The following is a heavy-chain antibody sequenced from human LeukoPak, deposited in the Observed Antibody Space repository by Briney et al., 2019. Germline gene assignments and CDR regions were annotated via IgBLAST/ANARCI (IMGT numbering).Heavy chain of an antibody. CDR1: GLTFDDYA. Sequence: PGGSLRLSCAASGLTFDDYAMHWVRQAPGKGLEWVSSISWNGGSIGYADSVKGRFTISRDNAKNSPYLRMNSLRTEDTAFYYCAKDNNARIAVTVNRGTDYWGQGTLVTVSS. CDR3: AKDNNARIAVTVNRGTDY. D-gene: IGHD6-19*01. CDR2: ISWNGGSI. V-gene: IGHV3-9*01. J-gene: IGHJ4*02.